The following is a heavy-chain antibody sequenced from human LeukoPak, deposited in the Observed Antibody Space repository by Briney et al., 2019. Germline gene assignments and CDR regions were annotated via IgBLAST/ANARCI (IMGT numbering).Heavy chain of an antibody. J-gene: IGHJ4*02. CDR3: AKVSNPGLSFSFLY. D-gene: IGHD2-8*01. CDR2: ISGSGGST. Sequence: GGSLRLSCAASGFTLSSYAMSWVRQAPGKGLEWVSAISGSGGSTYYADSVKGRFTISRDNSKNTLYLQMNSLRAEDTAVYYCAKVSNPGLSFSFLYWGQGTLVTVSS. V-gene: IGHV3-23*01. CDR1: GFTLSSYA.